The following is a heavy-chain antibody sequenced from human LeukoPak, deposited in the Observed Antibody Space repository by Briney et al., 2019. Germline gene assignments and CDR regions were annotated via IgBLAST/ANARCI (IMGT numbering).Heavy chain of an antibody. CDR3: ARQGYCSGGSCADY. CDR1: GFIFNTYR. D-gene: IGHD2-15*01. J-gene: IGHJ4*02. V-gene: IGHV3-21*01. Sequence: PGGSLRLSCTASGFIFNTYRMNWVRQVPGKGLEWVSSFSYTSKNIFYADSVKGRFTISTDNARKSLYLQMNSLRAEDTGLYYCARQGYCSGGSCADYWGQGTLVTVSS. CDR2: FSYTSKNI.